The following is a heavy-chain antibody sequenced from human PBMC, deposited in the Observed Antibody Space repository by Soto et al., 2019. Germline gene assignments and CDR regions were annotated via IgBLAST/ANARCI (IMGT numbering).Heavy chain of an antibody. CDR3: ARTREGLLEMIYHSYFDY. Sequence: PGGSLRLSCVASGFTFSSHTMAWVRQAPGKGLAWVSSIIGTSSNTHCADSVRGGFTIARNNAKTSLYRQLNSLRAEDTAVYYCARTREGLLEMIYHSYFDYWGPGSLVTVSS. V-gene: IGHV3-21*01. CDR2: IIGTSSNT. J-gene: IGHJ4*02. CDR1: GFTFSSHT. D-gene: IGHD2-8*01.